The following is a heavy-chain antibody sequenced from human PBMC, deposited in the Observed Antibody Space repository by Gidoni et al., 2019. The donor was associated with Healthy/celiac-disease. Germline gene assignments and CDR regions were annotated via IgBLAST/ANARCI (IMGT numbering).Heavy chain of an antibody. CDR1: GFTFSSYW. V-gene: IGHV3-7*01. CDR2: IKQDGSEK. CDR3: ARDRVRYCSSTSCYEGGFPLDV. J-gene: IGHJ6*02. Sequence: EVQLVESGGGLVQPGGSLRLSCAASGFTFSSYWMCWVRQAPGKGLGWVANIKQDGSEKYYGDSVKGRFTISRDNAKNSLYLQMNSLRAEDTAVYYCARDRVRYCSSTSCYEGGFPLDVWGQGTTVTVSS. D-gene: IGHD2-2*01.